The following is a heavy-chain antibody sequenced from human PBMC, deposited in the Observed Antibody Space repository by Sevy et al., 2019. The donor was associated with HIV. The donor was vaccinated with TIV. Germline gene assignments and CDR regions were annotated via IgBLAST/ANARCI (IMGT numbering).Heavy chain of an antibody. CDR3: AKWGQVPAAIDYYYYGMDV. CDR2: ISGSGGST. CDR1: GFTFSSYA. J-gene: IGHJ6*02. V-gene: IGHV3-23*01. D-gene: IGHD2-2*01. Sequence: GGSLRLSCAASGFTFSSYAMSWVRQAPGKGLEWVSAISGSGGSTYYADSVKGRFTISRDNSKNTLYLQMNSLRAEDMAVYYCAKWGQVPAAIDYYYYGMDVWGQGTTVTVSS.